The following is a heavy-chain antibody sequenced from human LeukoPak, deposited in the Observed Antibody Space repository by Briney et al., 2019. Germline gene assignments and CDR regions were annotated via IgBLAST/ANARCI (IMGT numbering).Heavy chain of an antibody. CDR1: GFTFSSYA. J-gene: IGHJ4*02. Sequence: TGGSLRLSCAASGFTFSSYAMSWVRQAPGKGLEWVSAISGSGGSTYYADSVKGRFTIFRDNSKNTLYLQMNSLRAEDTAVYYCAKSPFVGYCSSTSCYAYAGYDYWGQGTLVTVSS. CDR3: AKSPFVGYCSSTSCYAYAGYDY. V-gene: IGHV3-23*01. D-gene: IGHD2-2*03. CDR2: ISGSGGST.